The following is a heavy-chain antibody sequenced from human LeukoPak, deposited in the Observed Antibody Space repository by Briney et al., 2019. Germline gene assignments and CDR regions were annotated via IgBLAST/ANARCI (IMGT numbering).Heavy chain of an antibody. CDR1: GGSISSYY. J-gene: IGHJ4*02. CDR2: IYYSGPT. D-gene: IGHD6-13*01. Sequence: SETLSLTCTVSGGSISSYYWSWIRQPPGKGLEWIGYIYYSGPTNYNPSLKSRVTISVDTSKNQFSLKLSSVTAADAAVYYCARGVYIAAAQYGYWGQGTLVTVSS. CDR3: ARGVYIAAAQYGY. V-gene: IGHV4-59*01.